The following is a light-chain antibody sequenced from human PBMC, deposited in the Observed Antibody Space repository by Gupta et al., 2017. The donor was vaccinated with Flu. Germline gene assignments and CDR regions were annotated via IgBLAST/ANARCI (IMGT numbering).Light chain of an antibody. Sequence: TLSYSPGETGTLSGRARQRVSVDVAWYQQKPGQAPRLLIYGASPRATGVPARFRGSGSGTGFTLTIDSRQSEDFAVYDCQHEDYWPPSFGQGSKVDIK. J-gene: IGKJ2*01. CDR3: QHEDYWPPS. V-gene: IGKV3D-15*01. CDR2: GAS. CDR1: QRVSVD.